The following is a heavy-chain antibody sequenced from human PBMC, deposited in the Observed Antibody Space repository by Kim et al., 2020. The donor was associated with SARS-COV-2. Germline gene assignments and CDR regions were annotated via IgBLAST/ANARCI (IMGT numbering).Heavy chain of an antibody. Sequence: GGSLRLSCAASGFTFDDYAMHWVRQAPGKGLEWVSGISWNSGSIGYADSVKGRFTISRDNAKNSLYLQMNSLRAEDTALYYCAKERVERFGESAYYYYGMDVWGQGTTVTVSS. V-gene: IGHV3-9*01. CDR2: ISWNSGSI. J-gene: IGHJ6*02. D-gene: IGHD3-10*01. CDR1: GFTFDDYA. CDR3: AKERVERFGESAYYYYGMDV.